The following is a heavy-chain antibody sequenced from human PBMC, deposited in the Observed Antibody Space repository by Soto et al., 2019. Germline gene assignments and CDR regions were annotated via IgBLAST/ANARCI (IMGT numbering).Heavy chain of an antibody. J-gene: IGHJ6*02. CDR3: AKDLSEKQGPTALWDYYYYYGMDV. CDR1: GFTFSSYG. V-gene: IGHV3-30*18. CDR2: ISYDGSNK. Sequence: GGSLRLSCAASGFTFSSYGMHWVRQAPGKGLEWVAVISYDGSNKYYADSVKGRFTISRDNSKNTLYLQMNSLRAEDTAVYYCAKDLSEKQGPTALWDYYYYYGMDVWGQGTTVTVSS. D-gene: IGHD3-16*02.